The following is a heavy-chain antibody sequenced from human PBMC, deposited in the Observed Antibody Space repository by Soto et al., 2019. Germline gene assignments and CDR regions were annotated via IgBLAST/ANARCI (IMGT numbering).Heavy chain of an antibody. J-gene: IGHJ6*02. CDR1: GESLNIYD. Sequence: SVEVSSTSCGESLNIYDINGVLKATGQGLEWMGWMNPNSGNTGYAQKFQGRVTMTRNTSISTAYMELSSLRSEDTAVYYCARVRTWNDTRVFYYYYGMDVWGQGSTVTVSS. CDR2: MNPNSGNT. CDR3: ARVRTWNDTRVFYYYYGMDV. D-gene: IGHD1-1*01. V-gene: IGHV1-8*02.